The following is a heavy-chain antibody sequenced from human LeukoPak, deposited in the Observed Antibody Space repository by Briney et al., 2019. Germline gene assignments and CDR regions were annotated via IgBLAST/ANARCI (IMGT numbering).Heavy chain of an antibody. V-gene: IGHV1-18*01. Sequence: ASVKVSCEASGYTFTSYGISWVRQAPGQGLEWMGWISAYNGNTNYAQKLQGRVTMTTDTSTSTAYMELRSLRSDDTAVYYCARGAIAASPYYYYGMDVWGQGTTVTVSS. CDR1: GYTFTSYG. J-gene: IGHJ6*02. D-gene: IGHD6-6*01. CDR2: ISAYNGNT. CDR3: ARGAIAASPYYYYGMDV.